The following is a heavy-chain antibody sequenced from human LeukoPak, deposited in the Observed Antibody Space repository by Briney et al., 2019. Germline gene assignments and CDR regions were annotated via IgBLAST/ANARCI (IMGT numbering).Heavy chain of an antibody. CDR1: GYTFTGYY. CDR2: INPNSGGT. CDR3: ARDLGPTYCILDY. J-gene: IGHJ4*02. Sequence: GASVKVSCKASGYTFTGYYMHWVRQAPGQGLEWMGWINPNSGGTNYAQKFQGRVTMTRDTSISTAYMELSRLRSDDTAVYYCARDLGPTYCILDYWGQGTLVTVSS. D-gene: IGHD3-16*01. V-gene: IGHV1-2*02.